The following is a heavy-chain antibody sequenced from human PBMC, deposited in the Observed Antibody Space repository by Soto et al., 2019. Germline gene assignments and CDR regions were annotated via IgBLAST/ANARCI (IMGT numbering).Heavy chain of an antibody. Sequence: SETLSLTCTVSGGSISSYYWSWIRQPPGKGLEWIGYIYYSGSTNYNPSLKSRVTISVDTSKNQFSLKLSSVTAADTAVYYCARVVHIPRSSDGFDYWGQGTLVTVSS. CDR1: GGSISSYY. V-gene: IGHV4-59*01. CDR2: IYYSGST. CDR3: ARVVHIPRSSDGFDY. J-gene: IGHJ4*02. D-gene: IGHD6-6*01.